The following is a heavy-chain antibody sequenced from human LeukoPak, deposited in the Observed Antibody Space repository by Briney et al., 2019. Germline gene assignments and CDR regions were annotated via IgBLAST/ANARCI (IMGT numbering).Heavy chain of an antibody. Sequence: PSETLSLTCAVYGGSLSGYSRSWISQPPGKGLEWIGEINHSGSTNYNPSLKSRVTISVDTSKNQFSLKLSSVTAAVTAVYYCARGDQQQLFDYWGQGTLVTVSS. CDR1: GGSLSGYS. CDR2: INHSGST. V-gene: IGHV4-34*01. J-gene: IGHJ4*02. D-gene: IGHD6-13*01. CDR3: ARGDQQQLFDY.